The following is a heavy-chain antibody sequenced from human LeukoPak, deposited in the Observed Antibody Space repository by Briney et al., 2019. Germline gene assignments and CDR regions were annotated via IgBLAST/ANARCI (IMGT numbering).Heavy chain of an antibody. D-gene: IGHD1-26*01. V-gene: IGHV4-59*01. CDR3: ARDGGSSVYYYYMDV. J-gene: IGHJ6*03. Sequence: SETLSLTCTVSGGSISSYYWSWIRQPPGKGLEWIGYIYYSGNTNYNPSLKSRVTISVDTSKNQFSLKLSSVTAADTAVYYCARDGGSSVYYYYMDVWGKGTTVTVSS. CDR1: GGSISSYY. CDR2: IYYSGNT.